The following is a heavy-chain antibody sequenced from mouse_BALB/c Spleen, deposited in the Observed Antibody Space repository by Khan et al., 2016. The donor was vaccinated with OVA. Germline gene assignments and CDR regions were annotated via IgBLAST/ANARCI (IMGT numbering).Heavy chain of an antibody. J-gene: IGHJ2*01. V-gene: IGHV2-9*02. CDR3: ARLEDI. CDR2: IWAGGST. D-gene: IGHD1-3*01. CDR1: GFSLTSYG. Sequence: QVQLKESGPGLVAPSQSLSITCTVSGFSLTSYGVHWVRQPPGKGLEWLGVIWAGGSTNYNSALMSSLSFSKDNSKSQVFLKMNSLQTYDTTMYYCARLEDIWGQGTTLTVSS.